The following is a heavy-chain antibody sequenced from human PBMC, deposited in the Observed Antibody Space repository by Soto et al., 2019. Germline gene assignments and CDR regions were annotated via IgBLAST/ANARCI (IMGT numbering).Heavy chain of an antibody. J-gene: IGHJ5*02. CDR2: IYETGTT. V-gene: IGHV4-4*02. CDR3: ARGNDNDDFWSRWSLEP. D-gene: IGHD3-3*01. Sequence: PSETLSLTCAVSGYSISKNDWWSWVRQPPGKGLEWIGEIYETGTTNYSPSLKSRVTISVDKSKNQVSLRLSSVTAADTAVYYCARGNDNDDFWSRWSLEPWGQGTLVTVSS. CDR1: GYSISKNDW.